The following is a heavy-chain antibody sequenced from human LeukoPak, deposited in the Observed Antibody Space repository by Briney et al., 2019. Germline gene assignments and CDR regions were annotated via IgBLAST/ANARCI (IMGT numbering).Heavy chain of an antibody. CDR3: ARSFYSSSSLDY. V-gene: IGHV1-3*01. Sequence: ASVNVSCKASGYTFTSYAMHWVRQAPGQRLEWMGWINAGNGNTKYSQKFQGRVTITRDTSASTAYMELSSLRSEDTAVYYCARSFYSSSSLDYWGQGTLVTVSS. D-gene: IGHD6-13*01. CDR1: GYTFTSYA. J-gene: IGHJ4*02. CDR2: INAGNGNT.